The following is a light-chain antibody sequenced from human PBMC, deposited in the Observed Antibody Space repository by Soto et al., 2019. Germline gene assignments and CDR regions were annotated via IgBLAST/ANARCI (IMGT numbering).Light chain of an antibody. J-gene: IGKJ1*01. CDR3: QQYNSYSVT. CDR1: QSISSW. Sequence: DIQMTQSPSTLSASVGDRVTITCRASQSISSWLAWYQQQPGKAPKLLIYQASIVESGVPSRFSGSGSGTEFTLTISSLQPDDFATYYCQQYNSYSVTFGQGTKVEI. CDR2: QAS. V-gene: IGKV1-5*03.